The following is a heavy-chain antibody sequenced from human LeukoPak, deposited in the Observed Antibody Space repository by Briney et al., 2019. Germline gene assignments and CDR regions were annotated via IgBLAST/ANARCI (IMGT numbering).Heavy chain of an antibody. D-gene: IGHD3-3*01. CDR3: AREKGIWSGYYNYFDY. Sequence: ASVKVSCKASGYTFTGYYMHWVRQAPGQGLEWMGWTNPNSGGTNYAQKFQGRVTMTRDTSISTAYMELSRLRSDDTAVYYCAREKGIWSGYYNYFDYWGQGTLVTVSS. CDR2: TNPNSGGT. V-gene: IGHV1-2*02. J-gene: IGHJ4*02. CDR1: GYTFTGYY.